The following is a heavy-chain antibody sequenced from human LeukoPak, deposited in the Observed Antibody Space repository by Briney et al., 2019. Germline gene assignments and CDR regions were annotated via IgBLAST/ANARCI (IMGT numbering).Heavy chain of an antibody. CDR3: AKDAYYYDSSGYSPYDAFDI. D-gene: IGHD3-22*01. CDR1: GFTFSSYA. V-gene: IGHV3-23*01. Sequence: CASLRLSCAASGFTFSSYAMSWVRQAPGKGLEWVSAISGIGGSTYYADSVKGRFTISRDNSKNTLYLQMNSLRAEDTAVYYCAKDAYYYDSSGYSPYDAFDIWGQGTMVTVSS. CDR2: ISGIGGST. J-gene: IGHJ3*02.